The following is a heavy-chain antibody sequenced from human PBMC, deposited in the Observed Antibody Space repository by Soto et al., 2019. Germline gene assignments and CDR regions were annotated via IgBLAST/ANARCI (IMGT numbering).Heavy chain of an antibody. J-gene: IGHJ4*02. Sequence: QVQLVQSGAEVKKPGASVKVSCKASGYTFTSYGISWVRQAPGQGLEWMGWISAYNGNTHYAHKLQGRVTMTTDTSTSTAYMELRSLRSDDTAEYFCARTGFYNYGSGSPVVVDYWGQGTLVTVSS. D-gene: IGHD3-10*01. V-gene: IGHV1-18*01. CDR2: ISAYNGNT. CDR1: GYTFTSYG. CDR3: ARTGFYNYGSGSPVVVDY.